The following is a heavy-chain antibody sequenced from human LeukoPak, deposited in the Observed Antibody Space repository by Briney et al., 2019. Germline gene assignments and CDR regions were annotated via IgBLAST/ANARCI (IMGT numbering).Heavy chain of an antibody. CDR1: GYTFTSYG. CDR3: ARSARWQWLQMGDY. D-gene: IGHD6-19*01. CDR2: ISAYNGST. V-gene: IGHV1-18*01. J-gene: IGHJ4*02. Sequence: GASVKVSCKASGYTFTSYGISWVRQAPGQGLEWMGWISAYNGSTNYAQKLQGRVTMTTDTSTSTAYMELRSLRSDDTAVYYCARSARWQWLQMGDYWGQGTLVTVSS.